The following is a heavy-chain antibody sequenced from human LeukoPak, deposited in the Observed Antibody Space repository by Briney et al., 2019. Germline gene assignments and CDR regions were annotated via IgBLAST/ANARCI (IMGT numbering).Heavy chain of an antibody. CDR3: AREGVAGTGLDF. Sequence: ASVKVSCKASGYTFNSSYMHWVRQAPGQGLEWVGIINPSGGTSYAQNLQGRITMTRDTSTSTLYMELSSLRSEDTAVYYCAREGVAGTGLDFWGQGTQVTVSS. CDR1: GYTFNSSY. V-gene: IGHV1-46*02. J-gene: IGHJ4*02. D-gene: IGHD6-13*01. CDR2: INPSGGT.